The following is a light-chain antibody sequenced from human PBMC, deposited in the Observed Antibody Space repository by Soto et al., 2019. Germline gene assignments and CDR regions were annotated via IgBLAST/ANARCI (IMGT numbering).Light chain of an antibody. V-gene: IGLV2-14*01. CDR2: EVT. CDR1: SSDVGGYND. J-gene: IGLJ2*01. Sequence: QSALTQPASVSGSPGQSITISCTGTSSDVGGYNDVSWYQQHPGQAPKQMIYEVTNRPSGVSNRFSGSKSGNAASLTISGLQAEDEADYYCSSYTSTTPPVVFGGGTQLTVL. CDR3: SSYTSTTPPVV.